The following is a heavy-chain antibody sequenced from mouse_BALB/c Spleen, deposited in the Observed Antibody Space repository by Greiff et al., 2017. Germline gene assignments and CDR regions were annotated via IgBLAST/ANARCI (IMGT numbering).Heavy chain of an antibody. J-gene: IGHJ4*01. Sequence: EVKLQESGGGLVKPGGSLKLSCAASGFTFSSYAMSWVRQTPEKRLEWVASISSGGSTYYPDSVKGRFTISRDNARNILYLQMSSLRSEDTAMYYCARLITTVVANYAMDYWGQGTSVTVSS. D-gene: IGHD1-1*01. V-gene: IGHV5-6-5*01. CDR3: ARLITTVVANYAMDY. CDR2: ISSGGST. CDR1: GFTFSSYA.